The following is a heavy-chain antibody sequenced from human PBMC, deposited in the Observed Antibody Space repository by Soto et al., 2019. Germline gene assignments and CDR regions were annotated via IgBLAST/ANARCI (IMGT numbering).Heavy chain of an antibody. Sequence: SETLSLTCAVYGGSFSGYYWSWIRQPPGKGLEWIGEINHSGSTNYNPSLKSRVTISVDTSKNQFSLKLSSVTAADTAVYYCARGGRFLDPLAVWTKGTTVTVSS. V-gene: IGHV4-34*01. D-gene: IGHD3-3*01. J-gene: IGHJ6*04. CDR1: GGSFSGYY. CDR2: INHSGST. CDR3: ARGGRFLDPLAV.